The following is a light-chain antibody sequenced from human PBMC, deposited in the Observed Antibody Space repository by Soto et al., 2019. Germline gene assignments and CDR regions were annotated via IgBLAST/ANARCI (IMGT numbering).Light chain of an antibody. CDR3: CSYAGSSTWV. Sequence: QSALTQAASVSGSPGQSITIPCTGTSSDVGSYNLVSWYQQHPGKAPKLMIYEVSKRPSGVSNRFSGSKSGNTASLTISGLQVEDEADYYCCSYAGSSTWVFGGGTKLTVL. CDR1: SSDVGSYNL. J-gene: IGLJ3*02. CDR2: EVS. V-gene: IGLV2-23*02.